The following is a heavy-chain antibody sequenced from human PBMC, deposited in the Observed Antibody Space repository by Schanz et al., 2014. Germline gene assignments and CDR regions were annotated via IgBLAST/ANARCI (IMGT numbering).Heavy chain of an antibody. CDR1: GFVFSNYA. CDR3: AKGVGEYYHYYGMDV. D-gene: IGHD1-26*01. CDR2: ISGSGGST. J-gene: IGHJ6*02. Sequence: EVQLVESGGGLVQPGGSLRLSCAASGFVFSNYAMTWVRQAPGKGLGWVPGISGSGGSTYYADSVKGRFTISRDNSKNTLSVQMNSLRAEDTAVYYCAKGVGEYYHYYGMDVWGQGTTVTVSS. V-gene: IGHV3-23*04.